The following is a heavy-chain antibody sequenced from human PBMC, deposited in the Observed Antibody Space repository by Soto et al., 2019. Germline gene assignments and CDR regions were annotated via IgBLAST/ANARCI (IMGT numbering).Heavy chain of an antibody. CDR2: ISYDGSNK. CDR1: GFTFSSYA. J-gene: IGHJ4*02. V-gene: IGHV3-30-3*01. Sequence: QVQLVESGGGVVQPGRSLRLSCAASGFTFSSYAMHWVRQAPGKGLEWVAVISYDGSNKYYADSVKGRFTISRDNSKNTLYLQMNSVRAEDTAVYYCARYQSRDLLPLYYFYYWGQGTLVTVSS. D-gene: IGHD1-26*01. CDR3: ARYQSRDLLPLYYFYY.